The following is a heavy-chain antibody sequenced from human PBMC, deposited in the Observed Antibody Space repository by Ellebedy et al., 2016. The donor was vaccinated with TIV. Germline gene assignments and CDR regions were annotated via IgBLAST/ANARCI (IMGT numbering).Heavy chain of an antibody. CDR1: GFTFSNAW. CDR3: TINSPTVVTLLDY. V-gene: IGHV3-15*01. D-gene: IGHD4-23*01. Sequence: PGGSLRLSCAASGFTFSNAWMSWVRQAPGKGLEWVGRIKSKTDGGTTDYAAPVKGRFTISRDDSKNTLYLQMNSLKTEDTAVYYCTINSPTVVTLLDYWGQGTLVTVSS. CDR2: IKSKTDGGTT. J-gene: IGHJ4*02.